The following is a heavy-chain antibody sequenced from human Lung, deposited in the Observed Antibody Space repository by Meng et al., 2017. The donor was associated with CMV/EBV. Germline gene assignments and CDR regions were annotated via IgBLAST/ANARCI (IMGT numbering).Heavy chain of an antibody. CDR3: ARTPFYGYGIDF. V-gene: IGHV1-2*02. CDR2: ITTNSAGT. Sequence: AVKDSCXVSGYTSIGYYIHCVRHEPGQGLEWMGWITTNSAGTNYAQKFQGRVTMIRDASISTAYMQLSRLRTDDTAVYYCARTPFYGYGIDFWGQGTTVTVSS. D-gene: IGHD4-17*01. J-gene: IGHJ6*02. CDR1: GYTSIGYY.